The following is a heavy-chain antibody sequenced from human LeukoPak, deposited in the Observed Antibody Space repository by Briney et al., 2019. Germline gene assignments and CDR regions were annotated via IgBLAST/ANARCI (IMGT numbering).Heavy chain of an antibody. CDR3: ASSPTYYCSSTSCYQNAFDI. V-gene: IGHV4-38-2*01. CDR1: GYSISSGYY. Sequence: PSETQSLTCAVSGYSISSGYYWGWIRQPPGKGLEWIGSIYHSGSTYYNPSLKSRVTISVDTSKNQFSLKLSSVTAADTAVYYCASSPTYYCSSTSCYQNAFDIWGQGTMVTVSS. D-gene: IGHD2-2*01. CDR2: IYHSGST. J-gene: IGHJ3*02.